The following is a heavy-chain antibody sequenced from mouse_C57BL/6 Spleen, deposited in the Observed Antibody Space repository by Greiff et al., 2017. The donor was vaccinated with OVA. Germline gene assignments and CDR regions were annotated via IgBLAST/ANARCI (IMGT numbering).Heavy chain of an antibody. CDR2: IYPGDGDT. CDR1: GYAFSSSW. CDR3: ARRYYDYEYYFDY. J-gene: IGHJ2*01. D-gene: IGHD2-4*01. Sequence: QVQLKQSGPELVKPGASVKISCKASGYAFSSSWMNWVKQRPGKGLEWIGRIYPGDGDTNYNGKFKGKATLTADKSSSTAYMQLSSLTSEDSAVYFCARRYYDYEYYFDYWGQGTTLTVSS. V-gene: IGHV1-82*01.